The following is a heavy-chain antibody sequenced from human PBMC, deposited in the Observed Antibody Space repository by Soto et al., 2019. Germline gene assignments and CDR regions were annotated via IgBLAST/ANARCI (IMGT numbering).Heavy chain of an antibody. Sequence: SETLSLTCTVSGGSISSSSYYWGWIRQPPGKGLEWIGSIYYSGSTYYNPSLKSRVTISVDTSKNQFSLKLSSVTAADTAVYYCGRGIKNYDFWSGYPNTDYFYYWGQGTLVTVSS. CDR3: GRGIKNYDFWSGYPNTDYFYY. D-gene: IGHD3-3*01. CDR2: IYYSGST. CDR1: GGSISSSSYY. J-gene: IGHJ4*02. V-gene: IGHV4-39*07.